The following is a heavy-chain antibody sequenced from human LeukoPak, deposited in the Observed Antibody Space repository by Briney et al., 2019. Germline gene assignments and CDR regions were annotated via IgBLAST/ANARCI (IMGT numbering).Heavy chain of an antibody. CDR3: ASEYRLNYYDSSGYTDAFDI. CDR2: INHSGST. Sequence: SEILSLTCAVYGGSFSGFYWSWIRQPPGKGLEWIGEINHSGSTNYNPSLKSRVTISVDTSKNQFSLKLSSVTAADTAMYYCASEYRLNYYDSSGYTDAFDIWGQGTMVTVSS. J-gene: IGHJ3*02. V-gene: IGHV4-34*01. CDR1: GGSFSGFY. D-gene: IGHD3-22*01.